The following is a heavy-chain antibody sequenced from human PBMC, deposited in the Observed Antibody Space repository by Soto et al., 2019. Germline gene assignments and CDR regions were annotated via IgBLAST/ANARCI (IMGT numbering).Heavy chain of an antibody. V-gene: IGHV1-18*01. Sequence: QVQLVQSGAEVKKPGASVKVSCKASGYTFTSYGISWVRQAPGQGLEWMGWISAYNGNTNYAQKLQGRVTMTTDTATSTAYMELRSLRSDDTAVYYCAKDRDILTGYSLGFDYWGQGTLVTVSS. D-gene: IGHD3-9*01. CDR1: GYTFTSYG. CDR3: AKDRDILTGYSLGFDY. J-gene: IGHJ4*02. CDR2: ISAYNGNT.